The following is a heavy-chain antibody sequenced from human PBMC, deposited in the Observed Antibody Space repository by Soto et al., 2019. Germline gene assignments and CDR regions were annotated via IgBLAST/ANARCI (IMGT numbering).Heavy chain of an antibody. CDR3: ARASGAGWSRTDYAMGV. CDR1: GYSFNSYS. V-gene: IGHV1-3*01. Sequence: GASVKVSCKGSGYSFNSYSLHWVRQAPGQRLEWMAWINAGNRNTRYSQRFQGRVTVTRDTSANTTYMELSNLRSEDTAVYYCARASGAGWSRTDYAMGVWGQATTVTVSS. D-gene: IGHD3-10*01. J-gene: IGHJ6*02. CDR2: INAGNRNT.